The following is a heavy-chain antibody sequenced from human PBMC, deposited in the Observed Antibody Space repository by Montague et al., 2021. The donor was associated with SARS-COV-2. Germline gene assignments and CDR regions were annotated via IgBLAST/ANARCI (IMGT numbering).Heavy chain of an antibody. J-gene: IGHJ4*02. Sequence: TLSLTCTVFGGSISSGGYYWTWIRQHPGKGLEWIGYIYYSGSTYCNPSLKSRVTISVDTSKNQFSLKLSSVTAADTAVYYCARAGITIFGVVTNFDYWGQGTLVTVSS. D-gene: IGHD3-3*01. CDR1: GGSISSGGYY. CDR2: IYYSGST. V-gene: IGHV4-31*03. CDR3: ARAGITIFGVVTNFDY.